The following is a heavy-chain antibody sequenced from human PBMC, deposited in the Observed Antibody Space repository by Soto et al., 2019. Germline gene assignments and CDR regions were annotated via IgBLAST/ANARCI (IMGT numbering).Heavy chain of an antibody. CDR1: GDSVSSDSAA. D-gene: IGHD2-15*01. Sequence: PSQTLSLTCAISGDSVSSDSAAWNWIRQSPSRGLEWLGRTYYRSKWYNDYALSVKSRITFNADTSKNQFSLQLNTLSPEDTAVYFCSRSGGSAYSYYRMAVWGQGTTVTVSS. V-gene: IGHV6-1*01. CDR3: SRSGGSAYSYYRMAV. CDR2: TYYRSKWYN. J-gene: IGHJ6*02.